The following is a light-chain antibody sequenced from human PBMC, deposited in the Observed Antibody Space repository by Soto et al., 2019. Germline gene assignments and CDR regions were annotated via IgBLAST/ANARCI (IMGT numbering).Light chain of an antibody. V-gene: IGKV1-27*01. Sequence: DIQMTQSPSSLSASVGDRVTITCRASQGICNYLAWYQQKPGKAPKLLIYAASTLEAGVPSRFSGSGSGTDFTLTISSLQPEDVATYYCHKYNSALLTFGQGTRLEIK. CDR2: AAS. CDR3: HKYNSALLT. CDR1: QGICNY. J-gene: IGKJ5*01.